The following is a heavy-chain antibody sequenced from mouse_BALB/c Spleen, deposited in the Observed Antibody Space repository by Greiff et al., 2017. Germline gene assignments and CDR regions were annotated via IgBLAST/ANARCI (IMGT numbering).Heavy chain of an antibody. D-gene: IGHD2-14*01. Sequence: QVQLKQSGPGLVAPSQSLSITCTVSGFSLTDYGVSWVRQPPGKGLEWLGMIWGGGSTDYNSALKSRLSISKDNSKSQVFLKMNSLQTDDTAMYYCARGGYDGNAMDYWGQGTSVTVSS. CDR2: IWGGGST. CDR1: GFSLTDYG. V-gene: IGHV2-6-7*01. CDR3: ARGGYDGNAMDY. J-gene: IGHJ4*01.